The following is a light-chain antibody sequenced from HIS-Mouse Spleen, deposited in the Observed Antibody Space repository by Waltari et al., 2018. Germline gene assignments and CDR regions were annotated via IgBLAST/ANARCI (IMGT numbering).Light chain of an antibody. J-gene: IGLJ3*02. Sequence: QSALTQPPSASGSPGQSVTISCTGTSSDVGGYNYVPWYQQHPGNAPKLLIEEVSKRPSGVPDRFSGSKSGNTASLTVSGLQAEDEADYYCSSYAGSNNFEVFGGGTKLTVL. CDR2: EVS. V-gene: IGLV2-8*01. CDR3: SSYAGSNNFEV. CDR1: SSDVGGYNY.